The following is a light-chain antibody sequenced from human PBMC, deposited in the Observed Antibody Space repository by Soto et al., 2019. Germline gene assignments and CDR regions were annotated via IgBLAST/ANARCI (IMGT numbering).Light chain of an antibody. CDR2: GAS. CDR3: QQYGSSPLT. J-gene: IGKJ4*02. CDR1: QSVSSSY. V-gene: IGKV3-20*01. Sequence: EIVLTQSPGTLSLSPGERATLSCRASQSVSSSYLAWYQQKPGQAPRLLIYGASSRATGIPARFSGSGSGPDFTLTISRLEPEDCAVYYCQQYGSSPLTFGGGTKVEIK.